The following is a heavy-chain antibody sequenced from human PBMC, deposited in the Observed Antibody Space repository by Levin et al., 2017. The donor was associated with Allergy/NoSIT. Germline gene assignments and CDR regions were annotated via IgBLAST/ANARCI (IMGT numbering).Heavy chain of an antibody. CDR2: IKGDGSTT. V-gene: IGHV3-74*01. D-gene: IGHD3-10*01. Sequence: LSLTCAASGFTFNIYWMHWVRQAPGKGLVWLSRIKGDGSTTSYGDSVKGRFTISRDNAKNTVSLQMNSLRPEDTAVYYCFASGSYSGYWGQGTLVTVSS. J-gene: IGHJ4*02. CDR3: FASGSYSGY. CDR1: GFTFNIYW.